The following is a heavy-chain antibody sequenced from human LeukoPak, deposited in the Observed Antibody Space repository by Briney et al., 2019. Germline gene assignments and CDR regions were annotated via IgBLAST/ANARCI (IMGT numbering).Heavy chain of an antibody. CDR3: AREDYGDSAFDI. Sequence: GGSLRLSCAASGFSFSTYNMNWVRQAPGKGLEWVSYISSRSSTIYYADSVKGRFTISRDNAKNSLYLQMNSLRAEDTALYYCAREDYGDSAFDIWGQGTMVTVSS. CDR1: GFSFSTYN. CDR2: ISSRSSTI. D-gene: IGHD4-17*01. V-gene: IGHV3-48*01. J-gene: IGHJ3*02.